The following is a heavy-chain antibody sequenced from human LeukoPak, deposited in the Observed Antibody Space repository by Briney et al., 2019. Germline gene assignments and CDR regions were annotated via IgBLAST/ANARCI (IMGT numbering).Heavy chain of an antibody. V-gene: IGHV4-39*07. D-gene: IGHD1-26*01. Sequence: SETLSLTCTVSGGSINNNDYYWGWVRQPPGKGLEWIGTVYYSGSTYYNPSLKSRVTISEDTSKNQFFLKLISVTAADTAIYYCASVKWELSLDYWGQGTLVSVSS. J-gene: IGHJ4*02. CDR2: VYYSGST. CDR1: GGSINNNDYY. CDR3: ASVKWELSLDY.